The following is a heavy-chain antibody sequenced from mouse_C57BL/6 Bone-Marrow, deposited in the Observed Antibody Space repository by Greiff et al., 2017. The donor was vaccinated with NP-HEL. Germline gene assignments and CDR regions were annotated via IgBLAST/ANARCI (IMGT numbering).Heavy chain of an antibody. CDR2: IRSKSNNYAT. V-gene: IGHV10-1*01. J-gene: IGHJ4*01. CDR1: GFSFNTYA. Sequence: EVQLVESGGGLVQPKGSLKLSCAASGFSFNTYAMNWVRQAPGKGLEWVARIRSKSNNYATYYADSVKDRFTISRGDSESMLYLQMNNLKTEDTAMYYCVRHRNWDDAMDYWGQGTSVTVSS. CDR3: VRHRNWDDAMDY. D-gene: IGHD4-1*01.